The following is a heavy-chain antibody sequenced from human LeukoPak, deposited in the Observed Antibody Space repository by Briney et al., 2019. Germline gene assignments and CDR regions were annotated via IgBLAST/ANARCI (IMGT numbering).Heavy chain of an antibody. V-gene: IGHV1-3*01. CDR2: INAGNGNT. CDR1: GYTFISYA. D-gene: IGHD3-10*01. J-gene: IGHJ5*02. Sequence: ALVKVSCKASGYTFISYAMHWVRQAPGQRLEWMGWINAGNGNTKYSQKFQGRVTITRDTSASTAYMELSSLRSEDTAVYYCARGRVLPGVNWFDPWGQGTLVTVSS. CDR3: ARGRVLPGVNWFDP.